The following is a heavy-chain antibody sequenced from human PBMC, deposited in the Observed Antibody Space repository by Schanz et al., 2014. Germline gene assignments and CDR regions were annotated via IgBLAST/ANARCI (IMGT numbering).Heavy chain of an antibody. CDR2: IKEDGSKK. J-gene: IGHJ3*01. D-gene: IGHD2-8*02. V-gene: IGHV3-7*01. Sequence: DVQLVESGGGLVQPWGSLRLSCAASGFTFTGHWMSWVRQAPGKGLEWVANIKEDGSKKYYVDSVRGRFTISRDNAKNSLYLQLNSLTAEDTAVYHCARDSRYCTGVDCKGDAFDLWGQGTLVTVSS. CDR1: GFTFTGHW. CDR3: ARDSRYCTGVDCKGDAFDL.